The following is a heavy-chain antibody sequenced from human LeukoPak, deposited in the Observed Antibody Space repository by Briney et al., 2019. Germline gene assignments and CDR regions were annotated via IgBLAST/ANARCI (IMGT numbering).Heavy chain of an antibody. Sequence: PGRSLRLSCAASGFTFSSYSMNWVRQAPGKGLEWVSYISSSSSTIYYADSVKGRFTISRDNAKNSLYPQMNSLRAEDTAVYYCASFPDFDSWGQGTLVTVSS. J-gene: IGHJ4*02. CDR2: ISSSSSTI. CDR3: ASFPDFDS. V-gene: IGHV3-48*01. CDR1: GFTFSSYS.